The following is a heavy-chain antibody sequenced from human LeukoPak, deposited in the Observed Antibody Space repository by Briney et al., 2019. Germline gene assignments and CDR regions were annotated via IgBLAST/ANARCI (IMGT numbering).Heavy chain of an antibody. CDR1: GFTFSSYA. D-gene: IGHD3-22*01. CDR2: ISSSSSYI. J-gene: IGHJ3*02. Sequence: PGGSLRLSCAASGFTFSSYAMSWVRQAPGKGLEWVSSISSSSSYIYYADSVKGRFTISRDNAKNSLYLQMNSLRAEDTAVYYCASDYDSSGYSYDAFDIWGQGTMVTVSS. V-gene: IGHV3-21*01. CDR3: ASDYDSSGYSYDAFDI.